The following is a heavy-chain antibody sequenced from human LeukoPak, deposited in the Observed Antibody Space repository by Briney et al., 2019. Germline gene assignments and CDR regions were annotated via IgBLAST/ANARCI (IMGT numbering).Heavy chain of an antibody. CDR3: AKGMGPLVGITMIDGAFDI. J-gene: IGHJ3*02. CDR1: GFTFDDYA. Sequence: PGGSLRLSCAASGFTFDDYAMHWVRQAPGKGLEWVSGISWNSGSIGYADSVKGRFTISRDNAKNSLYLQMNSLRAEDTALYYCAKGMGPLVGITMIDGAFDIWGQGTMVTVSS. V-gene: IGHV3-9*01. D-gene: IGHD3-22*01. CDR2: ISWNSGSI.